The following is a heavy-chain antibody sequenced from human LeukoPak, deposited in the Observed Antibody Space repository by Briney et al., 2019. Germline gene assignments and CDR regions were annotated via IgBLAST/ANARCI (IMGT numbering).Heavy chain of an antibody. CDR2: INEGANVK. Sequence: GGSLRLSCAASGFTFSAYWMTWVRQAPGKGLEWLANINEGANVKFYVDSVKGRFTISRDNAKNTLYLQMNSLRAEDTAVYYCARHRGGWYVVLDYWGQGTLVTVSS. V-gene: IGHV3-7*01. CDR3: ARHRGGWYVVLDY. CDR1: GFTFSAYW. D-gene: IGHD6-19*01. J-gene: IGHJ4*02.